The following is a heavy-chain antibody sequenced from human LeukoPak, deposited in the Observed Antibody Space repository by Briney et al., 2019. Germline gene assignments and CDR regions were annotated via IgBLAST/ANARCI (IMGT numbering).Heavy chain of an antibody. CDR3: ARYCSGGSCYGDY. J-gene: IGHJ4*02. V-gene: IGHV1-69*13. CDR2: IIPIFGTA. CDR1: GGTFSSYA. D-gene: IGHD2-15*01. Sequence: SVKVSCKASGGTFSSYAISWVRQAPGQGLEWMGGIIPIFGTANYAQKFQGRVTITADESTSTAYMELRSLRSEDTAVYYCARYCSGGSCYGDYWGQGTLVTVSS.